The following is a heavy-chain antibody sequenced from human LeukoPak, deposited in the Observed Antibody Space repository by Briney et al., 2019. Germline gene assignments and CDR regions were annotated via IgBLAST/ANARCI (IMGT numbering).Heavy chain of an antibody. CDR2: SIPIFGTA. CDR1: GYTFTSYG. J-gene: IGHJ4*02. CDR3: AREWLLDSSGYYSHFSLGY. Sequence: ASVKVSCKASGYTFTSYGISRVRQAPGQGLEWMGGSIPIFGTANYAQKFQGRVTITADESTSTAYMELSSLRSEDTAVYYCAREWLLDSSGYYSHFSLGYWGQGTLVTVSS. V-gene: IGHV1-69*13. D-gene: IGHD3-22*01.